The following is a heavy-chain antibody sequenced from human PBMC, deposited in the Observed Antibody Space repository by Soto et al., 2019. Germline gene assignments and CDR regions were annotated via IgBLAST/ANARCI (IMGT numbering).Heavy chain of an antibody. CDR2: IYYSGST. CDR3: ARAQQTIGLLAYFDY. V-gene: IGHV4-39*01. Sequence: QLQLQESGPGLVKPSETLSLTCTVSGGSISSSSYYWGWIRQPPGKGLEWIGSIYYSGSTYYNPSLKSRVTISVDTSKNQFSLKLSSVTAADTAVYYCARAQQTIGLLAYFDYWGQGTLVTVSS. D-gene: IGHD6-13*01. J-gene: IGHJ4*02. CDR1: GGSISSSSYY.